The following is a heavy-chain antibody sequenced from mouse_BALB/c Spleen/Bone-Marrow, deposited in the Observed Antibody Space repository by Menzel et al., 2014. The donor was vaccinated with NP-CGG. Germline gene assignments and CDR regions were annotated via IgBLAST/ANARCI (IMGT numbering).Heavy chain of an antibody. D-gene: IGHD1-1*01. CDR2: ISDGGSYT. J-gene: IGHJ4*01. V-gene: IGHV5-4*02. Sequence: EVMLVESGGGLVKPGGSLKLSCAASGFTFSDYYMYWVRQTPEKRLEWVATISDGGSYTYYPDSVKGRFTISRDNAKNNLYLQMSSLKSENTAMYYCVRGVYGSSYTYAMDYWGQGTSVTVSS. CDR3: VRGVYGSSYTYAMDY. CDR1: GFTFSDYY.